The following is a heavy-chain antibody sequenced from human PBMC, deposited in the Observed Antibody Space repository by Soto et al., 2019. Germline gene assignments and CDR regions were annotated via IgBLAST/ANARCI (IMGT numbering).Heavy chain of an antibody. Sequence: PSETLSLTCAVYGGSFSGYYWIWIRQPQGKGLEWIGEINHSGSTNYNPSLKSRVTISVDTSKNQFSLKLSSVTAADTAVYYCASQRDSSSWYGGYYYYYGMDVWGQGTTATVSS. CDR1: GGSFSGYY. J-gene: IGHJ6*02. D-gene: IGHD6-13*01. CDR2: INHSGST. V-gene: IGHV4-34*01. CDR3: ASQRDSSSWYGGYYYYYGMDV.